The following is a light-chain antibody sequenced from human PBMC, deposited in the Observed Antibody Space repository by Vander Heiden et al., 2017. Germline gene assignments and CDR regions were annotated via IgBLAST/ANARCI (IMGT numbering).Light chain of an antibody. CDR1: QGINTY. Sequence: DIQMPQSPSSLTASIGDRITITCRASQGINTYVAWYQQKPGKVPQLLISAASILQSGVPSRFSGSGSGTDFTLTISSLQPEDVATYYCQKYNSAWWTFGQGTKVEIK. CDR3: QKYNSAWWT. CDR2: AAS. J-gene: IGKJ1*01. V-gene: IGKV1-27*01.